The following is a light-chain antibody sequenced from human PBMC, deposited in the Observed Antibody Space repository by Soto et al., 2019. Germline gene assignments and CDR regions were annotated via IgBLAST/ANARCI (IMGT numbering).Light chain of an antibody. V-gene: IGKV3-11*01. Sequence: EIVLTQSPATLSLSPGERATISCRASQSVSSYLAWYQQNPGRAPRLLIYDASNTSTGIPARFRGGWSGTDCALSISSGEPEDFAVYDCQQREHTFGGGTKLEIK. CDR2: DAS. CDR3: QQREHT. CDR1: QSVSSY. J-gene: IGKJ4*01.